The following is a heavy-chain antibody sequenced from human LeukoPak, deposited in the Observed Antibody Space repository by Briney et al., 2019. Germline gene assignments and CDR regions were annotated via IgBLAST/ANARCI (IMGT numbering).Heavy chain of an antibody. CDR3: ARVLVYYYGMDV. J-gene: IGHJ6*02. Sequence: SQTLSLTCTVSGGSISSGDYYWSWIRQPPGKGLEWIGYIYYSGSTYYNPSLKSRVTISVDTSKNQFSLTLSSVTAADTAVYYCARVLVYYYGMDVWGQGTTVTVSS. V-gene: IGHV4-30-4*01. CDR2: IYYSGST. CDR1: GGSISSGDYY.